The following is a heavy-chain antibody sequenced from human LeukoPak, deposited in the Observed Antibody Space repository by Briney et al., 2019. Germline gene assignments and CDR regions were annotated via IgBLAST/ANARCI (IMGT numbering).Heavy chain of an antibody. J-gene: IGHJ4*02. CDR3: VREYSYGYAP. V-gene: IGHV3-48*03. Sequence: GGSLRLSCAASGFTFSSYEMNWVRQAPGKGLDWVSYISSSVSTIYYTDSVKGRFTISRDNAKNSLYLQMNNLRAEDTAVYYCVREYSYGYAPWGLGTLVTVSS. D-gene: IGHD5-18*01. CDR1: GFTFSSYE. CDR2: ISSSVSTI.